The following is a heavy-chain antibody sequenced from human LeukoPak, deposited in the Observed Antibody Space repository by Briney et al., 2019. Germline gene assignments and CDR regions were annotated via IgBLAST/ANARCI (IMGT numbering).Heavy chain of an antibody. CDR3: AIFSSIAARNLLDY. Sequence: ASVKVSCKASGYTFTGYHMHWVRQAPGQGLEWMGWINPNSGGTNYAQKFKGRVTMTRDTSIRTAYMELSRLRSDDTAVHYCAIFSSIAARNLLDYWGQGTLVTVSS. CDR1: GYTFTGYH. D-gene: IGHD6-6*01. J-gene: IGHJ4*02. V-gene: IGHV1-2*02. CDR2: INPNSGGT.